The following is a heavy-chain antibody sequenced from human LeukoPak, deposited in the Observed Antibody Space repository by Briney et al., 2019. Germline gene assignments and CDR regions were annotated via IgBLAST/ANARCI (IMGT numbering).Heavy chain of an antibody. CDR1: GFTFSSYA. CDR2: ISYDGSNK. V-gene: IGHV3-30-3*01. D-gene: IGHD3-22*01. CDR3: ASDFYYDSSGYYLTDY. Sequence: PGGSLRLSCAASGFTFSSYAMHWVRQAPGKGLEWVAVISYDGSNKYYADSVKGRFTISRDNSKNTLYLQMNSLRAEDTAVYYCASDFYYDSSGYYLTDYWGQGTLVTVSS. J-gene: IGHJ4*02.